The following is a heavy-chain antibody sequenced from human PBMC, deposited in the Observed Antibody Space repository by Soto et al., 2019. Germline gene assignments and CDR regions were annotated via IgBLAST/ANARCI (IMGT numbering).Heavy chain of an antibody. CDR2: ISGSGGST. J-gene: IGHJ4*02. V-gene: IGHV3-23*01. CDR3: AKDVAVAVHYFDY. Sequence: EVQLLESGGGLVQPGGSLRLSCAASGFTLSSYAMSWVRQAPGKGLEWVSAISGSGGSTYYADSVKGRFTISRDNSKNTLYLQMNSLRAEDTAVYYCAKDVAVAVHYFDYWGQGTLVTVSS. D-gene: IGHD6-19*01. CDR1: GFTLSSYA.